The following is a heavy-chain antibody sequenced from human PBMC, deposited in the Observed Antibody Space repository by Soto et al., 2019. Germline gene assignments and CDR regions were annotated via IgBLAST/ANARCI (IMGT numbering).Heavy chain of an antibody. D-gene: IGHD5-12*01. CDR1: GFTFSSYE. CDR3: ARDLIRDGYKLDAFDI. Sequence: LRLSCAASGFTFSSYEMNWVRQAPGKGLEWVSYISSSGSTIYYADSVKGRFTISRDNAKNSLYLQMNSLRAEDTAVYYCARDLIRDGYKLDAFDIWGQGTMVTVSS. V-gene: IGHV3-48*03. CDR2: ISSSGSTI. J-gene: IGHJ3*02.